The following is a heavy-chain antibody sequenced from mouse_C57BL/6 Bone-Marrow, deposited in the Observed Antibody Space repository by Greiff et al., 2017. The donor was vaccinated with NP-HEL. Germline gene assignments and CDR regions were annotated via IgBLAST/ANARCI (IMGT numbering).Heavy chain of an antibody. CDR2: IDPSDSYT. D-gene: IGHD1-1*01. J-gene: IGHJ2*01. CDR1: GYTFTSYW. V-gene: IGHV1-69*01. Sequence: VQLQQPGAELVMPGASVKLSCKASGYTFTSYWMHWVKQRPGQGLEWIGEIDPSDSYTNYNQKFKGKSTLTVDKSSSTAYMQLSSLTSEDSAVYYCARDTTVVDSYYFDYWGQGTTLTVSS. CDR3: ARDTTVVDSYYFDY.